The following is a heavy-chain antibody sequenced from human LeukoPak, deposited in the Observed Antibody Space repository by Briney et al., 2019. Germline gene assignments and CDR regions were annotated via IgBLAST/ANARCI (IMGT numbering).Heavy chain of an antibody. CDR1: GFTFSSYG. V-gene: IGHV3-30-3*01. J-gene: IGHJ3*02. Sequence: GRSLRLSCAASGFTFSSYGVHWVRQAPGKGLEWVALISFDGNNKYYAESVKGRVTISRDNSKNTLYLQLNSLRPEDTAVYYCARGGPLSYSGSLYGAFDIWGQGTMVTVSS. D-gene: IGHD1-26*01. CDR3: ARGGPLSYSGSLYGAFDI. CDR2: ISFDGNNK.